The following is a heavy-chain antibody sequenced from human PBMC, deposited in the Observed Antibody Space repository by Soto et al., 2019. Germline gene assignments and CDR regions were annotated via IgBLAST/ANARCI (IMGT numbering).Heavy chain of an antibody. D-gene: IGHD3-22*01. V-gene: IGHV4-39*01. CDR1: GGSISSSSYY. CDR2: IYYSGST. Sequence: QLQLQESGPGLVKPSETLSLTCTVSGGSISSSSYYWGWIRQPPGKGLEWIGSIYYSGSTYYNPSLKSRVTISVDTSKNQFSLKLSSETAADTAVYYCARHASGSGYFDWFDPWGQGTLVTVSS. J-gene: IGHJ5*02. CDR3: ARHASGSGYFDWFDP.